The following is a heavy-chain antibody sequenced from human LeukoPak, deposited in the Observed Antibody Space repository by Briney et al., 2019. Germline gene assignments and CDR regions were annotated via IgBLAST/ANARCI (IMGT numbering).Heavy chain of an antibody. V-gene: IGHV1-46*01. CDR3: ARDRRPGDYGVDP. CDR2: INPSGGST. J-gene: IGHJ5*02. Sequence: GASVKVSCKASGYTFTSYYMHWVRQAPGQGLEWMGIINPSGGSTSYAQKFQGRVTMTRDMSTSTVYMELSSLRSEDTAVYYCARDRRPGDYGVDPWGQGTLVTVSS. D-gene: IGHD4-17*01. CDR1: GYTFTSYY.